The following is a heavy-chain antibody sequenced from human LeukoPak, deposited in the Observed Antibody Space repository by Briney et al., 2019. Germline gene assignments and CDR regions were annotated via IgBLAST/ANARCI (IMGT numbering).Heavy chain of an antibody. D-gene: IGHD2-8*01. J-gene: IGHJ3*02. CDR2: IIPIFGTA. Sequence: SVKVSCKASGGTFSSYAISWVRQAPGQGLEWMGGIIPIFGTANYAQKFQGRVTITTDESTSTAYMELSSLRSEDTAVYYCATHRMDIVLMVYAPDAFDIWGQGTMVTVSS. V-gene: IGHV1-69*05. CDR1: GGTFSSYA. CDR3: ATHRMDIVLMVYAPDAFDI.